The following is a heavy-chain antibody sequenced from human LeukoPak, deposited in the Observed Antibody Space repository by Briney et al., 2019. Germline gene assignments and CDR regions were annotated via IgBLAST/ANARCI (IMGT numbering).Heavy chain of an antibody. J-gene: IGHJ3*02. CDR1: GYTFTGYY. CDR2: IKHNSGGR. V-gene: IGHV1-2*02. Sequence: GASVKVSCKASGYTFTGYYMHWVRQAPGQGLEWMGWIKHNSGGRNYAEKFQGRVTMTRDTSISTAYMELSRLRSDDTAVYYCARADDSSGYYPAGAFDIWGQGTMVTVSS. CDR3: ARADDSSGYYPAGAFDI. D-gene: IGHD3-22*01.